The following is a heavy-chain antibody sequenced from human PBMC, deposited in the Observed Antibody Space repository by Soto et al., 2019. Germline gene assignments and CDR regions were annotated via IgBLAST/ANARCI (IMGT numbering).Heavy chain of an antibody. V-gene: IGHV4-30-2*01. J-gene: IGHJ6*02. CDR3: AIVPDV. CDR2: IYHSGNT. CDR1: GGSISSGGYS. Sequence: QLLLQESGSGLVKPSQTLSLTCAVSGGSISSGGYSWSWTRQPPVKGLEWIGYIYHSGNTYYNPSLKSRVTISVDRSKNQFSLKLSSVTAADTAVYYCAIVPDVWGQGTPVTVSS.